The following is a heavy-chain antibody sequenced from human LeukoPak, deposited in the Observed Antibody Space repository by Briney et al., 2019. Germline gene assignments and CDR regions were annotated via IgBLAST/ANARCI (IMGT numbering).Heavy chain of an antibody. CDR2: IYPGDSDT. CDR1: GYSFATYW. Sequence: GESLKISCQVSGYSFATYWIGWVRQMPAKGLEWMGIIYPGDSDTTYNPSFQGQVTISADKSISTAYLQWSSLNASDTAMYYCARKRGTFDYWGQGTLVTVSS. V-gene: IGHV5-51*01. CDR3: ARKRGTFDY. J-gene: IGHJ4*02.